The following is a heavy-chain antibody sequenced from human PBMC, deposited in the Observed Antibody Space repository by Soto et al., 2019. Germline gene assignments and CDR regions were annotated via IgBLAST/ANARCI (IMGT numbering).Heavy chain of an antibody. Sequence: LSLTCTVSGGSISSGVYYWSWFRQPPGKGLEWIGYIYHSGTTHYNPSLKSRVSISIDTSKSQFSLNLTSVTAADTAVYSCARGGGYCSSALCLPRHGPSWFDPWGQGTLVTVSS. D-gene: IGHD2-15*01. CDR2: IYHSGTT. CDR3: ARGGGYCSSALCLPRHGPSWFDP. V-gene: IGHV4-31*03. CDR1: GGSISSGVYY. J-gene: IGHJ5*02.